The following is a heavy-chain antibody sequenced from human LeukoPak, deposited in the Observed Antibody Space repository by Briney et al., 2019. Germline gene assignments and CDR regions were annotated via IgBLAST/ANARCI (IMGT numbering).Heavy chain of an antibody. D-gene: IGHD3-22*01. Sequence: ASVKVSCKASGYTFTGYYMHWVRHAPGQGLEWMGWINPNSGGTNYAQKFQGSVTMTRDTSISTAYMELSRLRSDDTAVYYCARVGFSDYYDSSGYYSYWGQGTLVTVSS. CDR3: ARVGFSDYYDSSGYYSY. V-gene: IGHV1-2*02. CDR2: INPNSGGT. CDR1: GYTFTGYY. J-gene: IGHJ4*02.